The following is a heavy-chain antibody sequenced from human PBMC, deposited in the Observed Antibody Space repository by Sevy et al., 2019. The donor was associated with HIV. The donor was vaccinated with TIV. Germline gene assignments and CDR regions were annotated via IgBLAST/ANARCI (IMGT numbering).Heavy chain of an antibody. CDR3: ARSKVGVGDAFDI. D-gene: IGHD3-16*01. CDR2: LNYDGSNT. CDR1: GFTFSSHC. Sequence: GGSLRLSCAASGFTFSSHCMQWVRQVPGKGLVWVSRLNYDGSNTNYADSVKGRFTVSRDNAKSTRNLQMNSLRAEVTALYYCARSKVGVGDAFDIWGQGTMVTVSS. J-gene: IGHJ3*02. V-gene: IGHV3-74*01.